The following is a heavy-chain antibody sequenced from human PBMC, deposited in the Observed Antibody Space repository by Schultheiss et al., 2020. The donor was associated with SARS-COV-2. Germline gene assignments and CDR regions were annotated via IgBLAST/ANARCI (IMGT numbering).Heavy chain of an antibody. CDR2: IIPILDTA. CDR3: GTGYCSSTSCYADWYFDL. D-gene: IGHD2-2*01. Sequence: SVKVSCKASGGTFSSHVVSWVRQAPGQGLEWMGGIIPILDTATYAQKFQGRVTITADKSTSTAYMELSSLRSEDTAVYYCGTGYCSSTSCYADWYFDLWGRGTLVTVSS. CDR1: GGTFSSHV. V-gene: IGHV1-69*10. J-gene: IGHJ2*01.